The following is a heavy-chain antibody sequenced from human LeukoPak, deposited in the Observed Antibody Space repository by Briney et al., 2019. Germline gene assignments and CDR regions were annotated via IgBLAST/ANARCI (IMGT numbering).Heavy chain of an antibody. J-gene: IGHJ4*02. V-gene: IGHV3-30*18. CDR1: GFTFNNYG. D-gene: IGHD2-2*01. CDR2: ISYDGRNK. CDR3: AKGPLRGTAAAIDY. Sequence: PGGSLRLSCAASGFTFNNYGMHWVRQAPGKGLEWVAVISYDGRNKRYPDFVKGRFTISRDISTDTLWLQMDSLRTEDTAVYYCAKGPLRGTAAAIDYWGQGTLVTVSS.